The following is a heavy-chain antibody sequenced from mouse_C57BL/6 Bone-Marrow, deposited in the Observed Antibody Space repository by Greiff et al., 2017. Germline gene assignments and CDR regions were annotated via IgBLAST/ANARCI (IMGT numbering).Heavy chain of an antibody. D-gene: IGHD2-3*01. CDR2: IYPRSGNT. Sequence: QVQLQQSGAELARPGASVKLSCKASGYTFTSYGISWVKQRTGQGLEWIGEIYPRSGNTYYNEKFKGKATLTADKSASTAYMELRSLTSEDSAVYFCARWLLYWYFDVWGTGTTVTVSS. CDR1: GYTFTSYG. CDR3: ARWLLYWYFDV. V-gene: IGHV1-81*01. J-gene: IGHJ1*03.